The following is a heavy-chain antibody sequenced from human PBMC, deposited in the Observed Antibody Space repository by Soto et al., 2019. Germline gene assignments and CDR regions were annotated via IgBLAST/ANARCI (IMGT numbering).Heavy chain of an antibody. CDR1: GFTFSSYG. D-gene: IGHD3-22*01. J-gene: IGHJ4*02. CDR3: AKDTTTMIVVAQEGGIDY. CDR2: ISYDGSNK. V-gene: IGHV3-30*18. Sequence: PGGSLRLSCAASGFTFSSYGMHWVRQAPGKGLEWVAVISYDGSNKYYADSVKGRFTISRDNSKNTLYLQMNSLRAEDTAVYYCAKDTTTMIVVAQEGGIDYWGQGTLVTVSS.